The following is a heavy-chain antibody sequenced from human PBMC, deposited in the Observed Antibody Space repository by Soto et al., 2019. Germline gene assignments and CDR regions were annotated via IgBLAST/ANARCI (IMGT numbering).Heavy chain of an antibody. D-gene: IGHD3-10*01. CDR1: GYTFTGYY. CDR2: INPNSGGT. CDR3: AREALLWFGEYSAPSNHYYRMAV. V-gene: IGHV1-2*02. Sequence: ASVKVSCKASGYTFTGYYMPWVRQAPVQGLEWMGWINPNSGGTNYAQKFQGRVTMTRDTSISTAYMELSRLRSDDTAVYYCAREALLWFGEYSAPSNHYYRMAVWGQVTTVTVSS. J-gene: IGHJ6*02.